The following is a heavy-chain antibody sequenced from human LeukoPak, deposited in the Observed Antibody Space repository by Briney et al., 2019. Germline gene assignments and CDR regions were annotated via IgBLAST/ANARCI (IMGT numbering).Heavy chain of an antibody. J-gene: IGHJ6*02. D-gene: IGHD6-6*01. CDR3: AKLGGKTAFRDEYYGMDV. CDR2: ISRSGGST. Sequence: GGSLRLSCAASVLHAMTWVRQGPGKGLEWVSAISRSGGSTYYADSVKGRFTISRDKSNNTMYLQMNSLRAEDTAVYYCAKLGGKTAFRDEYYGMDVWGQGTTVTVSS. CDR1: VLHA. V-gene: IGHV3-23*01.